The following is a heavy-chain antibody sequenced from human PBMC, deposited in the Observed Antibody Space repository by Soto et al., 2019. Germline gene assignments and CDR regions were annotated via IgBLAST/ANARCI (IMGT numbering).Heavy chain of an antibody. CDR2: ISAYNGNT. J-gene: IGHJ4*02. Sequence: IQLVQSGAEVKKPGASVKVSCKASGYTFSSYHITWVRQAPGQGLEWMGWISAYNGNTNSAQNLQGRVTVTTDPSPSTAYMALTSLRSADAAVYYCARELPPVDYWGQGTLVTVSS. V-gene: IGHV1-18*01. CDR1: GYTFSSYH. CDR3: ARELPPVDY.